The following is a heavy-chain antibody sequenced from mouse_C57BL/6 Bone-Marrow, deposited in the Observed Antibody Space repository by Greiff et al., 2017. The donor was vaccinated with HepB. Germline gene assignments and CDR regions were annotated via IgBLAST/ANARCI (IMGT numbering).Heavy chain of an antibody. CDR1: GYTFTDYN. J-gene: IGHJ1*03. D-gene: IGHD1-1*01. V-gene: IGHV1-18*01. CDR3: ERITTVVAPGYFDV. CDR2: INPNNGGT. Sequence: VQLKESGPELVKPGASVKIPCKASGYTFTDYNMDWVKQSHGKSLEWIGDINPNNGGTIYNQKFKGKATLTVDKSSSTAYMELRSLTSEDTAVYYWERITTVVAPGYFDVWGTGTTVTVSS.